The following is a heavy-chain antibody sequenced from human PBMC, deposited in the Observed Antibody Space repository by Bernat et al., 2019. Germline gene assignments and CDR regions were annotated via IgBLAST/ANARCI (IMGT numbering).Heavy chain of an antibody. J-gene: IGHJ4*02. CDR2: ISPSGDNT. CDR1: GFTFSTYA. Sequence: EVQLVESGGGLVKPGGSLRLSCAASGFTFSTYAMSWLRQAPGKGLEWVSAISPSGDNTYYADSVKGRFTISRDNSKSTLYLQMNSLRAEDTAVYYCEGRYDYGDYVGYWGQGTLVTVSS. V-gene: IGHV3-23*04. CDR3: EGRYDYGDYVGY. D-gene: IGHD4-17*01.